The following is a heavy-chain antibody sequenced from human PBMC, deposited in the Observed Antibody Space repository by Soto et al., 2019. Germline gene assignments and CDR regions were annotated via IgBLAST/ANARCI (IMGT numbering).Heavy chain of an antibody. CDR1: GFFFGVYW. CDR2: ISPEGSEK. Sequence: VQLVESGGGLVRRGGSLGFSCAVFGFFFGVYWMTWVGQAPGKGLEWVATISPEGSEKYYVDSLKGRFTISRDNAKNSLYLQMISLRAEDTALYYCARARIDYWGRGTLITVSS. CDR3: ARARIDY. V-gene: IGHV3-7*03. J-gene: IGHJ4*02.